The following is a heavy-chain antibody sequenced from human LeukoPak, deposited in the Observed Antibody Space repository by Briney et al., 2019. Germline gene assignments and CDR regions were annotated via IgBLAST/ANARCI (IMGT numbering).Heavy chain of an antibody. J-gene: IGHJ4*02. D-gene: IGHD3-22*01. CDR3: ATDGPGSKDYDTEFLARRFDY. CDR2: IIPILGIA. CDR1: GGTFSSYA. V-gene: IGHV1-69*04. Sequence: GASVKVSCKASGGTFSSYAISWMRQAPGQGLEWMGRIIPILGIANYAQKFQGRVTITADKSTSTAYMELSSLRSEDTAVYYCATDGPGSKDYDTEFLARRFDYWGQGTLVTVSS.